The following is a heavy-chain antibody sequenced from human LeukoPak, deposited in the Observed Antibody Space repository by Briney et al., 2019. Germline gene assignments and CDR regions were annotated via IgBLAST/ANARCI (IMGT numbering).Heavy chain of an antibody. Sequence: GGSLRLSCAASGFTFSSNYMSWVRQAPGKGLEWVSVIYSGGSTYYADSVKGRFTISRDNSKNTLYLQMNSLRAEDTAVYYCARDGDSSGYYNFDYWGQGTLVTVSS. D-gene: IGHD3-22*01. CDR2: IYSGGST. J-gene: IGHJ4*02. CDR3: ARDGDSSGYYNFDY. CDR1: GFTFSSNY. V-gene: IGHV3-66*01.